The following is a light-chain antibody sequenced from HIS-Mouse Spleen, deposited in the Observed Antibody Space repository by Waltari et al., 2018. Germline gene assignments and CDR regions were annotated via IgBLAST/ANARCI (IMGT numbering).Light chain of an antibody. CDR1: QSISNY. Sequence: DIQMTQSPSSLSASVADRVTITCRASQSISNYLNWYQQKPGKAPKLLIYGASTLQIGVPSRFSGSGAETDFTFTISRVQREDFAAYCGQPNQSIPRTFGEGTKVAI. CDR3: QPNQSIPRT. V-gene: IGKV1-39*01. J-gene: IGKJ4*01. CDR2: GAS.